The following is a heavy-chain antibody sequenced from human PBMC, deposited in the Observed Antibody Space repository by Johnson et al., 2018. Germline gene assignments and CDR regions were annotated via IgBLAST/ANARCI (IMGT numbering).Heavy chain of an antibody. CDR3: ARVTTREGIGATTAAFDI. J-gene: IGHJ3*02. CDR2: IWYEGRNK. CDR1: GFTFSSYG. V-gene: IGHV3-33*01. Sequence: QVQLVQSGGGVVQPGRSLRLSCAASGFTFSSYGMHWVRQAPGKGLEWVAVIWYEGRNKYYADSVKGRFTISRDNSKNTLFVQMNSRRAEDTALYHCARVTTREGIGATTAAFDIWGQGTMVTVSS. D-gene: IGHD1-26*01.